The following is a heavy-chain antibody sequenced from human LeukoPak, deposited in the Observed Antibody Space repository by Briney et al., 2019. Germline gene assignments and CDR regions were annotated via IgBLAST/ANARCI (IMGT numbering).Heavy chain of an antibody. D-gene: IGHD2-2*01. CDR1: GGSISSYY. CDR2: IYTSGST. CDR3: ARDCSSTSWARGNWFDP. V-gene: IGHV4-4*07. Sequence: SETLSLTCTVSGGSISSYYWSWIRQPAGKGLEWIGRIYTSGSTNYNPSLKNRVTMSVDTSKNQFSLKLSSVTAADTAVYYCARDCSSTSWARGNWFDPWGQGTLVTVSS. J-gene: IGHJ5*02.